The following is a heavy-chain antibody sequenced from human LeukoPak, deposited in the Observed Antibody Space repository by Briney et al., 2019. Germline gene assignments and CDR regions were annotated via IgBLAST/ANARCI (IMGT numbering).Heavy chain of an antibody. CDR2: ISKSGGGSTK. Sequence: GGSLRLSCATSGFTFSSFEMIWVRQAPGKGLEFVSYISKSGGGSTKYYADSVRGRFTISRDNSKNSLFLQMNSLRAEDTALYFWARGEGQPGYYFDYWGQGILVTVSS. D-gene: IGHD1-26*01. V-gene: IGHV3-48*03. CDR1: GFTFSSFE. CDR3: ARGEGQPGYYFDY. J-gene: IGHJ4*02.